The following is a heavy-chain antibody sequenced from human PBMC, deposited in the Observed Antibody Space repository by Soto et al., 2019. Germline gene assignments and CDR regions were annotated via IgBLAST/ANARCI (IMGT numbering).Heavy chain of an antibody. V-gene: IGHV3-30*18. CDR2: ISFDGSNK. CDR1: GFAFSTYG. CDR3: AKDRGPHREYGSASHYTE. J-gene: IGHJ4*02. Sequence: PGGSLRLSCAASGFAFSTYGMHWVRQAPGKGLEWVAVISFDGSNKYHADSVKGRFTISRDNSKKTLYLQMNSPRPEDTAVYYCAKDRGPHREYGSASHYTEWGQGTLVTVSS. D-gene: IGHD3-10*01.